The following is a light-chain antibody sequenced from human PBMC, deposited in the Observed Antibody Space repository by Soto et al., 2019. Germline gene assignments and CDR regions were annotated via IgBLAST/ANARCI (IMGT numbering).Light chain of an antibody. J-gene: IGLJ2*01. CDR3: QSYDSNNQGV. CDR1: SGGIASNY. Sequence: NFMLTQPHSVSESPGKTVTISCTRSSGGIASNYVQWYQQRPGSAPTTVIYEDNQRPSGVPDRFSGSIDSSSNSASLTISGLKTEDEADYYCQSYDSNNQGVFGGGTQLTVL. CDR2: EDN. V-gene: IGLV6-57*03.